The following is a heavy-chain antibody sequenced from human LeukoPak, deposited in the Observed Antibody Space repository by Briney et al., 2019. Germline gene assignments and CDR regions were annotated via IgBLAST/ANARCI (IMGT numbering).Heavy chain of an antibody. Sequence: PGGSLRLSCAASGFTFSSYGMHWVRQAPGKGLEWVAFIRYDGSNKYYADSVKGRFTISRDNSKNTLYLQMNSLRAEDTAVYYCAKDLGYCSGGSCYPYYYYMDVWGKGTTVTVSS. J-gene: IGHJ6*03. CDR1: GFTFSSYG. D-gene: IGHD2-15*01. V-gene: IGHV3-30*02. CDR2: IRYDGSNK. CDR3: AKDLGYCSGGSCYPYYYYMDV.